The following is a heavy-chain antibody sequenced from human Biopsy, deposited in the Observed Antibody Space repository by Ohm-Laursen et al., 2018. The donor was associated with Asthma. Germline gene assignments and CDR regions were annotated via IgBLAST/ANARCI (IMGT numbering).Heavy chain of an antibody. CDR2: ISYTGSA. J-gene: IGHJ4*02. CDR3: ARHWDWGSFFDY. CDR1: GGSMSSSSYY. V-gene: IGHV4-39*01. Sequence: SETLSLTCTVSGGSMSSSSYYWGWIRQPPGKGLEWMGSISYTGSAYHNPPLKSRVTMSVDTSKNHFSLKLSSVTAADTAVYYCARHWDWGSFFDYWGQGTPVTVSS. D-gene: IGHD7-27*01.